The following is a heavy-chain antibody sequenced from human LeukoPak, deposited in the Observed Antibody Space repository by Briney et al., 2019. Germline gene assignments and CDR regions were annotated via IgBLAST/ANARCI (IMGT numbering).Heavy chain of an antibody. J-gene: IGHJ3*02. CDR1: GFTFSSYG. D-gene: IGHD4-17*01. Sequence: GGSLRLSCAASGFTFSSYGMHWVRQAPGKGLEWVAVISYDGSNKYYADSVKGRFTISRDNSKNTLYLQMNSLRAEDTAVYYCAKGLTTVTTAGAFDIWGQGTMVTVSS. CDR2: ISYDGSNK. V-gene: IGHV3-30*18. CDR3: AKGLTTVTTAGAFDI.